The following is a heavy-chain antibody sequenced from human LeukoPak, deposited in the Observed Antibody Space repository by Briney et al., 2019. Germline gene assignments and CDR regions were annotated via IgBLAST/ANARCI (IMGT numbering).Heavy chain of an antibody. V-gene: IGHV4-31*03. D-gene: IGHD3-22*01. CDR3: ARAPHDSSGYYLDY. Sequence: SETLSLTCTVSGGSISSGGYYWSWIRQHPGKGLEWIGYIYYSGSTYYNPSLKSRVTISVDTSKNQFSLKLSSVTAADTAVYYCARAPHDSSGYYLDYWGQGTLVTVSS. CDR1: GGSISSGGYY. CDR2: IYYSGST. J-gene: IGHJ4*02.